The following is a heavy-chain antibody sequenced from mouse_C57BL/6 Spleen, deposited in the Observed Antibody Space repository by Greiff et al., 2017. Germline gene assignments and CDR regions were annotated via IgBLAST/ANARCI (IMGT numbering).Heavy chain of an antibody. CDR3: ASLDYFGYFDV. CDR1: GYAFSSSW. Sequence: VKLVESGPELVKPGASVKISCKASGYAFSSSWMNWVKQRPGKGLEWIGRIYPGDGDTNYNGKFKGKATLTADKSSSTAYMQLSSLTSEDSAVYFCASLDYFGYFDVWGTGTTVTVSS. V-gene: IGHV1-82*01. J-gene: IGHJ1*03. D-gene: IGHD2-4*01. CDR2: IYPGDGDT.